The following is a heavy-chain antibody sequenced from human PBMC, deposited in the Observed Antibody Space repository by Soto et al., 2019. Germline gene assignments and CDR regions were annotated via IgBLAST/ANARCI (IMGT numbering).Heavy chain of an antibody. D-gene: IGHD6-6*01. V-gene: IGHV3-7*01. CDR2: IKQDGTEE. J-gene: IGHJ6*02. Sequence: LRLSCAASGFTFSSYWMTWVRQAPGKGLEWVASIKQDGTEEYYVDSMKGRFTISRDNAKKSLFLQMNSLRAEDTAVFYCARGGVYSSSSLPRFYYYAMDVWGQGTTVTVSS. CDR1: GFTFSSYW. CDR3: ARGGVYSSSSLPRFYYYAMDV.